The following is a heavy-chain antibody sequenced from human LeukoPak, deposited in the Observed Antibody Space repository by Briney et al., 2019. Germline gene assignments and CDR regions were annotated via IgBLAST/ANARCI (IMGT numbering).Heavy chain of an antibody. CDR2: IYYSDSGKM. D-gene: IGHD2-8*01. CDR1: GGSISRSNYY. V-gene: IGHV4-39*01. Sequence: PSETLSLTCTVSGGSISRSNYYWGWIRQPPGKGLEWIGSIYYSDSGKMYYNPSLKSRVTMSADTSKNQFSLKLSSVTAADTAVYYCARVGYCTNGVCSQRIFDYWGQGTLVTVSS. J-gene: IGHJ4*02. CDR3: ARVGYCTNGVCSQRIFDY.